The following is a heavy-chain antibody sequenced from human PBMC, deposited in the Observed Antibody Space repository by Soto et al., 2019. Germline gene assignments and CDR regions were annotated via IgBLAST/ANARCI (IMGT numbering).Heavy chain of an antibody. D-gene: IGHD4-4*01. CDR1: GFTFSSYG. J-gene: IGHJ4*02. V-gene: IGHV3-30*18. Sequence: ESGGGVVQPGRSLRLSCAASGFTFSSYGMHWVRQAPGKGLEWVAVISYDGSNKYYADSVKGRFTISRDNSKNTLYLQMNSLRAEDTAVYYCAKDDSTTPFDYWGQGTLVTVSS. CDR2: ISYDGSNK. CDR3: AKDDSTTPFDY.